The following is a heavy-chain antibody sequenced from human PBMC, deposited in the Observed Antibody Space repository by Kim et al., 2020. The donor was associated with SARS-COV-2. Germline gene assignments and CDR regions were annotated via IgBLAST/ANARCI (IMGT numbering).Heavy chain of an antibody. CDR1: GFTFSSYG. J-gene: IGHJ6*01. D-gene: IGHD2-2*01. Sequence: GGSLRLSCAASGFTFSSYGMHWVRQAPGKGLEWVAVISYDGSNKYYADSVKGRFTISRDNSKNTLYLQMNSLRAEDTAVHYCAKDQVVARVVPARYYYY. CDR2: ISYDGSNK. CDR3: AKDQVVARVVPARYYYY. V-gene: IGHV3-30*18.